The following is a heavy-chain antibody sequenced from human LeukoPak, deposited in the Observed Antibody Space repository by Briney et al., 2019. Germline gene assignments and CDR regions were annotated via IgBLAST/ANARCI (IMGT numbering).Heavy chain of an antibody. J-gene: IGHJ4*02. V-gene: IGHV3-43D*03. D-gene: IGHD3-10*01. Sequence: GGSLRLSCAASGFTFDDYAMHWVRQAPGKGLEWVSLITWNGGSTYYADSVKGRFTISRDNSKNSLYLQMNSLRAEDTALYYCAKDMAAYYYASGNIDYWGQGTLVTVSS. CDR1: GFTFDDYA. CDR2: ITWNGGST. CDR3: AKDMAAYYYASGNIDY.